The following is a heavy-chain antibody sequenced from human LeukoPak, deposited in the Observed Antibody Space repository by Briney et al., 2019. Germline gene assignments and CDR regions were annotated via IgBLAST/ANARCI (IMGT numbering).Heavy chain of an antibody. J-gene: IGHJ6*02. D-gene: IGHD2-2*01. CDR2: ISSSSSYI. CDR1: GFTFSSYS. V-gene: IGHV3-21*01. Sequence: GGSLRLSCAASGFTFSSYSMNWVRQAPGKGLEWVSSISSSSSYIYYADSVKGRFTISRDNAKNSLYLHMNSLRAEDTAVYYCARVVVVPAAIYYYGMDVWGQGTTVTVSS. CDR3: ARVVVVPAAIYYYGMDV.